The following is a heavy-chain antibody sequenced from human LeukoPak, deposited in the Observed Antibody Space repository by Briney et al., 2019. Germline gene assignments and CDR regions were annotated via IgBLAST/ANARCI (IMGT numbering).Heavy chain of an antibody. CDR2: IYYSGST. D-gene: IGHD1-1*01. J-gene: IGHJ6*02. Sequence: TSETLSLTCTVSGDPINSNYWSWIRQPPGKGLEWIGYIYYSGSTFYNPSLESRVTISIDTSKNQFSLKVRFVTAADTAVYYCARRNDPHGLDVWGPGTTVTVSS. V-gene: IGHV4-59*08. CDR3: ARRNDPHGLDV. CDR1: GDPINSNY.